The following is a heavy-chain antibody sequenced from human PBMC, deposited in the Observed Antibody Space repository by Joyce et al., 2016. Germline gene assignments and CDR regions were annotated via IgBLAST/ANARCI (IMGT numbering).Heavy chain of an antibody. CDR1: GFTFKNYA. Sequence: EVQLLESGGGLVQPGGSLRLSCAASGFTFKNYAMSWVRQAPGKGLDWVSGISGSGDTTSYADSVKGRFTISRDNSRDTLYLQMNSLGADDTAVYYCAKDRRGYGANQGPRYYFDYWGQGTLVTVSS. J-gene: IGHJ4*02. D-gene: IGHD4-17*01. CDR3: AKDRRGYGANQGPRYYFDY. V-gene: IGHV3-23*01. CDR2: ISGSGDTT.